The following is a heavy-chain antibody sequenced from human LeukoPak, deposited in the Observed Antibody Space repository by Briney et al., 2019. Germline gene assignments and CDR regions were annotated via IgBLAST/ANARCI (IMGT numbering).Heavy chain of an antibody. Sequence: SETLSLTCTVSGGSISSYYWSWIRQPAGKGLEWIGRIYTSGSTNYNPSLKSRVTMSVDTSKNQFSLKLSSVTAADTAVYYCARDLFPGRLVSAYYYYMDVWGKGTTVTVSS. CDR3: ARDLFPGRLVSAYYYYMDV. CDR1: GGSISSYY. CDR2: IYTSGST. V-gene: IGHV4-4*07. J-gene: IGHJ6*03. D-gene: IGHD5-12*01.